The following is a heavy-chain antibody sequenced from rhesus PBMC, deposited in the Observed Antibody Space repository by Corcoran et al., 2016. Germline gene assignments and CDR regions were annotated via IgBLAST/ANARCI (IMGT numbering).Heavy chain of an antibody. CDR2: ISQPSCSNT. V-gene: IGHV3-37*01. D-gene: IGHD3S6*01. CDR1: GFTSRDYG. Sequence: EVQLVGSGGGLVQPGGSLRRFCVGSGFTSRDYGRAGVRQAKGKGLNWVSSISQPSCSNTYYLDPVKSRFTISRDNAKNTLYLQMNSLRAEDTAVYYCARGTPGSPNGLDSWGQGVVVTVSS. J-gene: IGHJ6*01. CDR3: ARGTPGSPNGLDS.